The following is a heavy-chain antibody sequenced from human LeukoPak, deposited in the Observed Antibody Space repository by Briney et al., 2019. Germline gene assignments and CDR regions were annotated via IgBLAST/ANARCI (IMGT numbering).Heavy chain of an antibody. CDR3: AKGRAIFGVADYYYMDV. CDR1: GFTFSSYA. V-gene: IGHV3-23*01. Sequence: GGSLRLSCAASGFTFSSYAMNWVRQAPGKGLEWVSAISGSGGSTYYADSVKGRFTISRDNSKNTRYLQMNSLRAEDTAVYYCAKGRAIFGVADYYYMDVWGKGTTVTVSS. CDR2: ISGSGGST. D-gene: IGHD3-3*01. J-gene: IGHJ6*03.